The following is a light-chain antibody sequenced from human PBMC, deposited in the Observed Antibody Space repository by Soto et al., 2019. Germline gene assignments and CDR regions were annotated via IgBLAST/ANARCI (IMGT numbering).Light chain of an antibody. Sequence: DIQMTPSPSSLSASVGDRVTITCRASQGIRNDLVWYQQIPGKAPKRLIYAASSLQSGVPSRFSGSGSGTDFTLTISSLQPGDFATYYCLQHNTYPWTFGQGTKVEIK. CDR3: LQHNTYPWT. J-gene: IGKJ1*01. CDR1: QGIRND. V-gene: IGKV1-17*01. CDR2: AAS.